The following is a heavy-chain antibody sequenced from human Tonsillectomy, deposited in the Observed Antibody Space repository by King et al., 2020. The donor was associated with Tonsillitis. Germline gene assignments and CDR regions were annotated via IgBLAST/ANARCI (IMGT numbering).Heavy chain of an antibody. J-gene: IGHJ4*02. CDR2: ISYDGSNK. Sequence: VQLVESGGGVVQPGRSLRLSCAASGFSFSSYGMHWVRQAPGKGLEWVAVISYDGSNKYYADSVKGRFTISRDNSKNTVYLKMNSLRAEDSAVFYCAKDLLLSYYYDTGAGGFDYWGQGTLVTVSS. CDR3: AKDLLLSYYYDTGAGGFDY. V-gene: IGHV3-30*18. D-gene: IGHD3-22*01. CDR1: GFSFSSYG.